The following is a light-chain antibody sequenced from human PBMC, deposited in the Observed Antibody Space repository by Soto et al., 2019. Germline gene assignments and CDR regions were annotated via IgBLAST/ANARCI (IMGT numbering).Light chain of an antibody. J-gene: IGLJ1*01. CDR3: SSYTNISTYV. V-gene: IGLV2-14*01. CDR1: SSDVGGYNY. Sequence: QSALTQPASVSGSLGQSITISCTGTSSDVGGYNYVSWYQQHPGKAPKVIIYEVSNRPSGVSNRFFGSKSGNTASLTISGLQPEDEAEYYCSSYTNISTYVFGTGTKVTVL. CDR2: EVS.